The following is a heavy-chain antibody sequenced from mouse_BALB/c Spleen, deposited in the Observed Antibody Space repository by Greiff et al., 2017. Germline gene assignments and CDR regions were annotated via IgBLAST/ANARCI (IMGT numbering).Heavy chain of an antibody. D-gene: IGHD4-1*01. V-gene: IGHV5-4*02. CDR2: ISDGGSYT. Sequence: EVQVVESGGGLVKPGGSLKLSCAASGFTFSDYYMYWVRQTPEKRLEWVATISDGGSYTYYPDSVKGRFTISRDNAKNNLYLQMSSLKSEDTAMYYCARAPVTGAYAMDYWGQGTSVTVSS. CDR1: GFTFSDYY. J-gene: IGHJ4*01. CDR3: ARAPVTGAYAMDY.